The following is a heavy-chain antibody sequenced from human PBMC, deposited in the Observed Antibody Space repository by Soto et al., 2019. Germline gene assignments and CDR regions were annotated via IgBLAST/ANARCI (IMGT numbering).Heavy chain of an antibody. J-gene: IGHJ6*02. CDR1: GGSISSGGYS. Sequence: PSETLSLTCAVSGGSISSGGYSWSWIRQPPGKGLEWIGYIYHSGSTYYNPSLKSRVTISVDRSKNQFSLKLSSVTAADTAVYYCARVSLDSYYGMDVWGQGTTVTVSS. CDR2: IYHSGST. V-gene: IGHV4-30-2*01. CDR3: ARVSLDSYYGMDV.